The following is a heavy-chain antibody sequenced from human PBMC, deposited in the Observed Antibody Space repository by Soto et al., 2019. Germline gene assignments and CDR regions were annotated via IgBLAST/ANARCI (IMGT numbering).Heavy chain of an antibody. V-gene: IGHV1-69*13. CDR3: ARDGAPGYCISTSCYPLSNWFDP. J-gene: IGHJ5*02. D-gene: IGHD2-2*03. Sequence: SVKVSCKASGGTFSSYSISWVRQAPGQGLEWMGGIIPIFGTANYAQKFQGRVTITADESTSTAYMELSSLRSEDTAVYYCARDGAPGYCISTSCYPLSNWFDPWGQGTLVTVSS. CDR2: IIPIFGTA. CDR1: GGTFSSYS.